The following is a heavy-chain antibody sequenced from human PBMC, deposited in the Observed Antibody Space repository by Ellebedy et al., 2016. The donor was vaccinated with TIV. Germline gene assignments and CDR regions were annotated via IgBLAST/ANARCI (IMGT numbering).Heavy chain of an antibody. CDR1: GFTFNTYV. D-gene: IGHD2-8*01. CDR3: AKEEWGYFQH. CDR2: VSGRGGST. Sequence: GGSLRLSCAASGFTFNTYVMNWVRQAPGKGLEWVSAVSGRGGSTYYADSVKGRFTISRNNSKNTLFLQMNNLTAEDTAVYYCAKEEWGYFQHWGQGTLVTVSS. V-gene: IGHV3-23*01. J-gene: IGHJ1*01.